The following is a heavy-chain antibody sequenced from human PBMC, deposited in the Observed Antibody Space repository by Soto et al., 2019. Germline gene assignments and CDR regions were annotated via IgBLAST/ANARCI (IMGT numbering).Heavy chain of an antibody. CDR3: ARGRGRYSSGWSWFDP. V-gene: IGHV4-4*02. CDR2: IFQSGST. J-gene: IGHJ5*02. CDR1: GGTIRSPDW. D-gene: IGHD6-19*01. Sequence: SETLSLSCGVSGGTIRSPDWWTCVRQPPGKGLEWIGEIFQSGSTNYTPSLESRVTISVDKSKNQFSLTLTSVTAADTAVYFCARGRGRYSSGWSWFDPWGQGILVTVSS.